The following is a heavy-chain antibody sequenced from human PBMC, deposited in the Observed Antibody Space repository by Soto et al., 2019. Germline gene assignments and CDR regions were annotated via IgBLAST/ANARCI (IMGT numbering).Heavy chain of an antibody. Sequence: SETLSLSCTVSGGSVSSGSYYWSWIRQPPGKGLEWIGYIYYSGSTNYNPSLKSRVTISVDTSKNQFSLKLSSVTAADTAVYYCARGSGPNDAFDIWGQGTMVTVSS. V-gene: IGHV4-61*01. J-gene: IGHJ3*02. D-gene: IGHD2-15*01. CDR3: ARGSGPNDAFDI. CDR2: IYYSGST. CDR1: GGSVSSGSYY.